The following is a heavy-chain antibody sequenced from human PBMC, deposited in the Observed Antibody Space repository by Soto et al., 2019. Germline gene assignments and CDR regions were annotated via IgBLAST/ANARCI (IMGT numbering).Heavy chain of an antibody. CDR3: AKDGGYSSS. V-gene: IGHV1-18*01. CDR1: GYTFTNYG. J-gene: IGHJ4*02. CDR2: ISAYTGNT. D-gene: IGHD6-13*01. Sequence: QVQLVQSGAEVKKPGASVKVSCKTSGYTFTNYGISWVRQAPGQGLEWMGWISAYTGNTNYAQKLQGRVTMTTDTCTSTAYMDLRSLTSDDTAVYYCAKDGGYSSSWGQGTLVIVSS.